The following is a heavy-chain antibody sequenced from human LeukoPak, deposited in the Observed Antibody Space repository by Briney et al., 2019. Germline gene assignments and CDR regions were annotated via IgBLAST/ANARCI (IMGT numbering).Heavy chain of an antibody. J-gene: IGHJ6*04. Sequence: SETLSLTCAVYGGSFSGYYWSWIRQPPGKGLEWIGEINHSGSTNYNPSLKSRVTISVDTSKNQFSLKLSSVTAADTAVYYCARDRYCSSTSCYQHPTIYCGMDVWGKGTTVTVSS. V-gene: IGHV4-34*01. CDR3: ARDRYCSSTSCYQHPTIYCGMDV. CDR1: GGSFSGYY. D-gene: IGHD2-2*01. CDR2: INHSGST.